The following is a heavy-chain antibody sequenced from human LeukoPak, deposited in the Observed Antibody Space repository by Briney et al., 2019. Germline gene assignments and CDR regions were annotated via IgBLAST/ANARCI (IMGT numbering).Heavy chain of an antibody. CDR1: GFTFSNAW. J-gene: IGHJ4*02. CDR3: TTIVVPAANGDY. D-gene: IGHD2-2*01. Sequence: GGSLRLSCAASGFTFSNAWMSWVRQAPGKGLEWVGRIKSKTDGGTTDYAAPVKGRFTISRDDSKNTLYLQMNSLKTKDTAVYYCTTIVVPAANGDYWGQGTLVTVSS. V-gene: IGHV3-15*01. CDR2: IKSKTDGGTT.